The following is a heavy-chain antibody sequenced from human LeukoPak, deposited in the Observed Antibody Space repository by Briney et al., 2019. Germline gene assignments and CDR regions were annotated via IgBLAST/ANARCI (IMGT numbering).Heavy chain of an antibody. J-gene: IGHJ5*02. V-gene: IGHV4-34*01. Sequence: SETLSLTCAVYGGSFSGYYWSWIRQPPGKGLEWIGEINHSGSTNYNPSHKSRVTISMNTSKKQFSLNLTSVTAADTAVYYCERSPPWFHPWGQGTLVTVSS. CDR2: INHSGST. CDR1: GGSFSGYY. CDR3: ERSPPWFHP.